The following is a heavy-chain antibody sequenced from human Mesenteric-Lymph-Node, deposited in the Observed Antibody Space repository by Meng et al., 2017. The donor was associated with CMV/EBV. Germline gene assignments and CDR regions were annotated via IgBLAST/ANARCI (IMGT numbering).Heavy chain of an antibody. J-gene: IGHJ4*02. CDR2: INPSDFDT. D-gene: IGHD3-3*01. Sequence: YSFSTYWSGWVRQMPGKGLEWMGIINPSDFDTKYSPSFQGQVTISADKSISTAFLQWSSLKASDTAMYYCARHYSGAGFLEWYFDYWGQGTLVTVSS. CDR1: YSFSTYW. V-gene: IGHV5-51*01. CDR3: ARHYSGAGFLEWYFDY.